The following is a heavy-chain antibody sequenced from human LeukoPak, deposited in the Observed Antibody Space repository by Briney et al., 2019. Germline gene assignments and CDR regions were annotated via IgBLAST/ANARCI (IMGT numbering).Heavy chain of an antibody. CDR3: AREGGYRPTGAFDI. D-gene: IGHD5-18*01. CDR1: GGSISSSSYY. Sequence: SETLSLTCTVSGGSISSSSYYWSWIRQPPGKGLEWIGYIYYSGSTNYNPSLKSRVTISVDTSKNQFSLKLSSVTAADTAVYCCAREGGYRPTGAFDIWGQGTMVTVSS. CDR2: IYYSGST. J-gene: IGHJ3*02. V-gene: IGHV4-61*01.